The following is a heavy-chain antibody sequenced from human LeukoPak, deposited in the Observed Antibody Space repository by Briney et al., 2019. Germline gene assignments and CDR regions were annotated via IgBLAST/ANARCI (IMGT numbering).Heavy chain of an antibody. CDR2: IYPGDSDT. J-gene: IGHJ4*02. CDR3: ARRRDGYNYPYYFDY. D-gene: IGHD5-24*01. CDR1: GYSFTTYW. Sequence: GESLKISCKGSGYSFTTYWIGWVRQMPGKGLEWMGIIYPGDSDTRYSPSFQGQVTISADKSISTAYLQWSSLKASGTAMYYCARRRDGYNYPYYFDYWGQGTPVTVSS. V-gene: IGHV5-51*01.